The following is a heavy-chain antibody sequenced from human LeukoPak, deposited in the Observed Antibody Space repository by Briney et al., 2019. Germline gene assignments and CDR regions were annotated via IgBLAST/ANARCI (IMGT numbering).Heavy chain of an antibody. CDR1: GYTFTGYY. Sequence: ASVKVSCKASGYTFTGYYMHWVRQAPGQGLEWMGWINPNSGGTNYAQKFQGRATMTRDTSISTAYMELSRLRSDDTAVYYCARDLSGYYPYWYFDYWGQGTLVTVSS. CDR2: INPNSGGT. J-gene: IGHJ4*02. V-gene: IGHV1-2*02. CDR3: ARDLSGYYPYWYFDY. D-gene: IGHD3-22*01.